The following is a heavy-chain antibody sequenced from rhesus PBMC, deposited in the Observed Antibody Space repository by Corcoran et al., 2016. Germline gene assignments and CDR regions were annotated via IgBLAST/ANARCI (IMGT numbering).Heavy chain of an antibody. J-gene: IGHJ4*01. V-gene: IGHV4S11*01. Sequence: QVQLQESGPGLVKPLETLSLTCAASGGSLSRNYWSRIRQPPGKGLEWIGYIYGSGSSTNYNPSLKSRVTLSVDTSKNQFSLKLSSVTAADTAVYYCAREAVAAGAFDYWGQGVLVTVSS. CDR1: GGSLSRNY. CDR2: IYGSGSST. D-gene: IGHD6-13*01. CDR3: AREAVAAGAFDY.